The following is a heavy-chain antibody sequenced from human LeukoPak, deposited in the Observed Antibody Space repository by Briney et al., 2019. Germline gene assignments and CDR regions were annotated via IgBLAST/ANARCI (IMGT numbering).Heavy chain of an antibody. Sequence: ASVKVSCRASGYTFTGYYMHWVRLAPGQGLEWMGWINPNSGATNYVQKFRGRVSMTRDTSISTGYMELNRLRSDDTAVYYCARGGSRASGEMRELSVSIRNWFDPWGQGTLVTVSS. CDR2: INPNSGAT. V-gene: IGHV1-2*02. J-gene: IGHJ5*02. CDR1: GYTFTGYY. CDR3: ARGGSRASGEMRELSVSIRNWFDP. D-gene: IGHD2-15*01.